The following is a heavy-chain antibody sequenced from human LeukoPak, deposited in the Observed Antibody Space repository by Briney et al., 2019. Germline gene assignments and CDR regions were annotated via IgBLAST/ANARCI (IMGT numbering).Heavy chain of an antibody. CDR2: ISGSGGST. V-gene: IGHV3-23*01. D-gene: IGHD2-2*01. J-gene: IGHJ4*02. CDR3: AKVALGYCSSTSCYYFDY. CDR1: GFTFSSNA. Sequence: GGSLRLSCAASGFTFSSNAMSWVRQAPGKGPEWVSSISGSGGSTYYADSVKGRFTISRDNSKNTLYLQMNSLRAEDTAVYYCAKVALGYCSSTSCYYFDYWGQGTLVTVSS.